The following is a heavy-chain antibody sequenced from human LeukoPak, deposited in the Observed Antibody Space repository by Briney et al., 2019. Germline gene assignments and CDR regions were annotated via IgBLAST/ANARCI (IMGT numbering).Heavy chain of an antibody. CDR2: ISGSGGST. CDR3: AKGGESEYELDY. CDR1: GFTFISYA. V-gene: IGHV3-23*01. J-gene: IGHJ4*02. Sequence: PGGSLRLSCAASGFTFISYAMSSGRHAPRKGLEWVSAISGSGGSTYYADSVKGRFTISRDNSKNKLSLQMNSLRGEDTAVYYCAKGGESEYELDYWGQGTLVTVSS. D-gene: IGHD3-16*01.